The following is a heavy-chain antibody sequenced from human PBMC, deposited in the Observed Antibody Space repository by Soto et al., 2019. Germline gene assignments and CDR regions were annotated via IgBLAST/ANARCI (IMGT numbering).Heavy chain of an antibody. CDR1: GFTFSSYG. Sequence: GWSLRLSCAASGFTFSSYGMHWVRQAPGKGLEWVAVIWYDGSNKYYADSVKGRFTISRDNSKNTLYLQMNSLRAEDTAVYYCARDGYDFWSGYFPDYYYYYGMDVWGQGTTVTVSS. CDR3: ARDGYDFWSGYFPDYYYYYGMDV. CDR2: IWYDGSNK. D-gene: IGHD3-3*01. V-gene: IGHV3-33*01. J-gene: IGHJ6*02.